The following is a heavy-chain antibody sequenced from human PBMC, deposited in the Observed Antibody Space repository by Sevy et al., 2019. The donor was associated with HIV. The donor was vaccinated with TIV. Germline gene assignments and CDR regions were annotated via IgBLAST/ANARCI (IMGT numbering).Heavy chain of an antibody. CDR3: TRLGIEGYYYYMDV. Sequence: GGSLRLSCAASGFTFSGSAMHWVRQASGKGLEWVGRIRSKANSYATAYAASVKGRFTISRDDSMNTAYLQMNSLKTEDTAVYYCTRLGIEGYYYYMDVWGKGTTVTVSS. CDR1: GFTFSGSA. V-gene: IGHV3-73*01. D-gene: IGHD1-26*01. CDR2: IRSKANSYAT. J-gene: IGHJ6*03.